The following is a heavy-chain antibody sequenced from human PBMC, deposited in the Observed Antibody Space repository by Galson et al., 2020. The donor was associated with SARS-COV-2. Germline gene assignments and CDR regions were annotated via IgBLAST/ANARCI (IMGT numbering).Heavy chain of an antibody. CDR3: ARFYSGVPAALTYFDY. V-gene: IGHV4-59*08. Sequence: SETLSLTCTVSGGSISSYYWSWIRQPPGKGLEWIGYIYYSGSTNYNPSLKSRVTISVDTSKNQFSLKLSSVTAADTAVYYCARFYSGVPAALTYFDYWGQGTLVTVSS. CDR1: GGSISSYY. CDR2: IYYSGST. D-gene: IGHD2-2*01. J-gene: IGHJ4*02.